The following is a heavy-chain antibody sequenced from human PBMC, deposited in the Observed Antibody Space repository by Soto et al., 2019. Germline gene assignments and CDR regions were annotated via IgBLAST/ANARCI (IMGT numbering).Heavy chain of an antibody. V-gene: IGHV3-21*01. CDR3: ARDQLGILEYYYGMYV. J-gene: IGHJ6*02. CDR2: ISSSSSYI. Sequence: EVQLVESGGGLVKPGGSLRLSCAASGFTFSSYSMNWVRQAPGKGLEWVSSISSSSSYIYYADSVKGRFTISRDNAKNSLYLQMNSLRAEDTAVYYCARDQLGILEYYYGMYVWGQGTTVTVSS. D-gene: IGHD1-1*01. CDR1: GFTFSSYS.